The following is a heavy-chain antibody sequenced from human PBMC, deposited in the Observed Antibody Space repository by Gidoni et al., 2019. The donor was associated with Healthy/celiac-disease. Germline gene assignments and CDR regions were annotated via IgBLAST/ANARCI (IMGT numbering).Heavy chain of an antibody. Sequence: QVQLQQWGAGLLKPSETLSLTCAVYGGSFSGYYWSWIRQPPGKGLEWIGEINHSGSTNYNPSLKSRVTISVDTSKNQFSLKLSSVTAADTAVYYCARVRYRSTTKYYFDYWGQGTLVTVSS. CDR1: GGSFSGYY. CDR2: INHSGST. J-gene: IGHJ4*02. CDR3: ARVRYRSTTKYYFDY. D-gene: IGHD1-1*01. V-gene: IGHV4-34*01.